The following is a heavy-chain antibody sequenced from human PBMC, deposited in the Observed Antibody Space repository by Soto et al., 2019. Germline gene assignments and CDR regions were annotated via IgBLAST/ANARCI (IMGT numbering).Heavy chain of an antibody. CDR3: GRGRRVGIAAAGIGGYYYYGMDV. CDR2: INHSGST. J-gene: IGHJ6*02. V-gene: IGHV4-34*01. Sequence: QVQLQQWGAGLLKPSETLSLTCAVYGGSFSGYYWSWIRQPPGKGLEWIGEINHSGSTNYNPSLKSRVTISVDTSKNPFPLKVSSVTAADTAVYYCGRGRRVGIAAAGIGGYYYYGMDVWGQGTTVTVSS. D-gene: IGHD6-13*01. CDR1: GGSFSGYY.